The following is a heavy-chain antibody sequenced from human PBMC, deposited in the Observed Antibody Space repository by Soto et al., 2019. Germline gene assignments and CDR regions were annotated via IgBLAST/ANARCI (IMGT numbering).Heavy chain of an antibody. J-gene: IGHJ6*02. CDR1: GGSISSGDYY. CDR2: IYYSGRT. CDR3: PSDWVWSDFTYYYYYGMDV. V-gene: IGHV4-30-4*01. Sequence: PSETLSLTCTVSGGSISSGDYYWSWIRQPPGKGLEWIGYIYYSGRTYYNPSLKSRVTISVDTSKNQFSLKLSSVTAADTAVYYCPSDWVWSDFTYYYYYGMDVWGQGTTVTVSS. D-gene: IGHD3-3*01.